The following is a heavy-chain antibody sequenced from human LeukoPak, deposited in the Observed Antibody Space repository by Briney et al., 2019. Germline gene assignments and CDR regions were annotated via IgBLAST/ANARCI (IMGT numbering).Heavy chain of an antibody. V-gene: IGHV4-59*08. CDR1: GGSISPYY. J-gene: IGHJ3*02. D-gene: IGHD3-10*01. CDR3: ARYLTTGLLGRGSDM. CDR2: IFYTGST. Sequence: PSETLSLTCTVSGGSISPYYWSWIRQPPGKGLEWIGYIFYTGSTDYNPSLKSRVTMSVDTSKNQFSLRLTSVTAADTAIYYCARYLTTGLLGRGSDMWGQGTMVTVSP.